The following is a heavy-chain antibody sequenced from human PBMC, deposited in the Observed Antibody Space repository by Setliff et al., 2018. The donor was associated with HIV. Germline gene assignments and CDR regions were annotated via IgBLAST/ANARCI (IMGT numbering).Heavy chain of an antibody. CDR2: IYHSGST. CDR3: ARHYPRSDDAFDI. Sequence: PSETLSLTCTVSGGSISSYYWSWIRQPPGQRLEWIGYIYHSGSTNYNPSLESRVTISVDTSKNQFSLRLSSVTAADTAVYYCARHYPRSDDAFDIWGQGTMVTV. CDR1: GGSISSYY. V-gene: IGHV4-59*08. D-gene: IGHD6-19*01. J-gene: IGHJ3*02.